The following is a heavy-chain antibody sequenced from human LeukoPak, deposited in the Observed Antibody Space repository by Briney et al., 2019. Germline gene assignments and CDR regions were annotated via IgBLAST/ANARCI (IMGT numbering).Heavy chain of an antibody. CDR1: GFTFSSYS. J-gene: IGHJ5*02. V-gene: IGHV3-21*01. D-gene: IGHD2-15*01. CDR3: ASEDCSGGSCYGRGEFDP. CDR2: ISSSSYI. Sequence: GGSLRLSCAASGFTFSSYSMNWVRQAPGKGLEWVSSISSSSYIYYADSVKGRFTISRDNAKNSLYLQMNSLRAEDTAVYYCASEDCSGGSCYGRGEFDPWGQGTLVTVSS.